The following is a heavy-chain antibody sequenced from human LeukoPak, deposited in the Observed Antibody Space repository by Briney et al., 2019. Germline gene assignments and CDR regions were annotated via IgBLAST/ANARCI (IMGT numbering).Heavy chain of an antibody. CDR2: ISGSGGST. D-gene: IGHD3-22*01. J-gene: IGHJ4*02. CDR3: AKGMVVVVKPPCY. CDR1: GFTFSSYA. Sequence: GGSLRLSCAASGFTFSSYAMSWVRQASGKGLEWVSAISGSGGSTYYADSVKGRFTISRDNSKNTLYLQMNSLRAEDTAVYYCAKGMVVVVKPPCYWGQGTLVTVSS. V-gene: IGHV3-23*01.